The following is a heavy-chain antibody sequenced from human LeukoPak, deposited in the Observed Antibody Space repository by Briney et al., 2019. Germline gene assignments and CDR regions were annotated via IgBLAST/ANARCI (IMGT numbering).Heavy chain of an antibody. V-gene: IGHV4-34*01. D-gene: IGHD5-18*01. CDR3: ARVRYSYGSDY. J-gene: IGHJ4*02. CDR2: INHSGST. CDR1: GGSFSGYY. Sequence: PSATLSLTCAVSGGSFSGYYWSWIRQPPGKGMEWIGEINHSGSTNYKPSLKRRVTISVDNSKNKFSVKMSSVTAGDTAVYYCARVRYSYGSDYWGQGTLVTVSS.